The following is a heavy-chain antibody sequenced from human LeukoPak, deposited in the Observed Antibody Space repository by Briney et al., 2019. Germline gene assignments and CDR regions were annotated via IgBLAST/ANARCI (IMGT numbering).Heavy chain of an antibody. CDR1: GFTFSSYW. V-gene: IGHV3-74*01. D-gene: IGHD3-3*01. CDR2: INSDGSST. Sequence: PGGSLRLSCAASGFTFSSYWMHWVRQAPGKGLVWVSRINSDGSSTSYADSVKGRFTISRDNAKNTLYLQMNSLRAEDTAVYYCAKDGTYYDFWSGYDYYYMDVWGKGTTVTVSS. CDR3: AKDGTYYDFWSGYDYYYMDV. J-gene: IGHJ6*03.